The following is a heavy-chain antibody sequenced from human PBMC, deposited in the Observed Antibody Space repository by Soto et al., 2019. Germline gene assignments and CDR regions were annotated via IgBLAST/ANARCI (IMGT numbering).Heavy chain of an antibody. Sequence: GGSLRLSCAASGFIFSSYAMSWVRQAPGKGLEWVSAISGSGGSTYYADSVKGRFTISRDNSKNTLYLQMDSLRAEDTAVYYCARRVEGYFDYRAQGALVTGSS. CDR2: ISGSGGST. CDR3: ARRVEGYFDY. V-gene: IGHV3-23*01. J-gene: IGHJ4*02. CDR1: GFIFSSYA.